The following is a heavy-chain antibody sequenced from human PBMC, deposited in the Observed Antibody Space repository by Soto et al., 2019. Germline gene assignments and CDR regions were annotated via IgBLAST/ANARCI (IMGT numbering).Heavy chain of an antibody. CDR3: ARDGDYYDSSGYFLRDAFDI. D-gene: IGHD3-22*01. CDR1: GFTFSDYY. J-gene: IGHJ3*02. Sequence: QVQLVESGGGLVKPGGSLRLSCAASGFTFSDYYMSWIRQAPGKGLEWVSYISSSGSIIYYADSVKGRFTISRDNAKNSQYLQMNSLRAEDTAVYYCARDGDYYDSSGYFLRDAFDIWGQGTMVTVSS. V-gene: IGHV3-11*01. CDR2: ISSSGSII.